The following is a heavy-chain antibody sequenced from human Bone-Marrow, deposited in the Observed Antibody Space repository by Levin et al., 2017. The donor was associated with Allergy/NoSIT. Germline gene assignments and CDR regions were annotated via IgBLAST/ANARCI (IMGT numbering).Heavy chain of an antibody. CDR1: GGSISTYY. CDR2: VYYSGST. D-gene: IGHD5-18*01. J-gene: IGHJ4*02. V-gene: IGHV4-59*08. Sequence: KASETLSLTCTVYGGSISTYYWSWIRQPPGKGLEWIGYVYYSGSTNYNPSLKSRVTMSVDTSKNHFSLKLSSVTAADTALYYCARHAGPIHLWLMDYWGQGTLVTVSS. CDR3: ARHAGPIHLWLMDY.